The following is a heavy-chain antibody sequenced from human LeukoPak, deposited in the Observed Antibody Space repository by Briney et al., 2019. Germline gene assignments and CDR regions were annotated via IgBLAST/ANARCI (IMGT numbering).Heavy chain of an antibody. Sequence: GGSLRLSCGASGFTFSDYPMNWVRQASGKGLEWVSYISDSGSNIQYADSVKGRFTISRDNAKNSLFLQMNSLRVEDTAVYYCVRGATTFICWGQGTLVTVSS. CDR2: ISDSGSNI. V-gene: IGHV3-48*03. CDR1: GFTFSDYP. D-gene: IGHD4-11*01. CDR3: VRGATTFIC. J-gene: IGHJ4*02.